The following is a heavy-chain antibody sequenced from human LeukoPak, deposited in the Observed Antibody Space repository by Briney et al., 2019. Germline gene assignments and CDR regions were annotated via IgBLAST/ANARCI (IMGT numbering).Heavy chain of an antibody. CDR3: ARGDGERGGAFDI. V-gene: IGHV4-39*07. Sequence: PSETLSLTCTVSGGSISSSSYYWGWIRQPPGKGLEWIGSIYYSGSTYHNPSLKSRVTISVDTSKNQFSLKLSSVTAADTAVYYCARGDGERGGAFDIWGQGTMVTVSS. J-gene: IGHJ3*02. D-gene: IGHD3-10*01. CDR1: GGSISSSSYY. CDR2: IYYSGST.